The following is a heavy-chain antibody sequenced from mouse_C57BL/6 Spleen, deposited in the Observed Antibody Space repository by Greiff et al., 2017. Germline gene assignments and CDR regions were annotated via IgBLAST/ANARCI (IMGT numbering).Heavy chain of an antibody. CDR3: APSTGTGYYYAMDY. Sequence: QVQLKQPGAELVRPGTSVKLSCKASGYTFTSYWMHWVKQRPGQGLEWIGVIDPSDSYTNYNQKFQGKATLTVDTSSSTAYMQLSSLTSEDSAVYYCAPSTGTGYYYAMDYWGQGTSVTVSS. J-gene: IGHJ4*01. D-gene: IGHD4-1*02. CDR2: IDPSDSYT. CDR1: GYTFTSYW. V-gene: IGHV1-59*01.